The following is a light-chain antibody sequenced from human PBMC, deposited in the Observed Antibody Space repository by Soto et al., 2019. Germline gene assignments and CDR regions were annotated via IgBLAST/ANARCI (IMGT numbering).Light chain of an antibody. CDR2: GAS. CDR1: QSLGSTS. J-gene: IGKJ1*01. V-gene: IGKV3-20*01. Sequence: VLTQSPGTLSLTPGERATLSCRASQSLGSTSLAWYQQKSGQPPRLLISGASKRAAGVPDRFSGSGSGTDFTLVISRLEPEDFAVYYCQQSVDSPRTFGQVTNVDLK. CDR3: QQSVDSPRT.